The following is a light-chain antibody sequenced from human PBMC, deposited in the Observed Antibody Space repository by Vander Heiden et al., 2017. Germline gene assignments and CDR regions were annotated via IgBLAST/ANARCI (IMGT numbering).Light chain of an antibody. V-gene: IGLV3-25*03. CDR3: QSADSSGTYGV. Sequence: YELTQPPSVSASPGQTARITCSGDALPKQYAYWYQQKPGQAPVLVIYKDSERPSGIPERFSGSSSGTTVTLTISGVQAEDEADYYCQSADSSGTYGVFGGGTKLTVL. J-gene: IGLJ2*01. CDR2: KDS. CDR1: ALPKQY.